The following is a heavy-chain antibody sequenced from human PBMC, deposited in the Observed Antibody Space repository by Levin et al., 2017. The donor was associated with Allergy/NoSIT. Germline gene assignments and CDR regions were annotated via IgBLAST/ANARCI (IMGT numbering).Heavy chain of an antibody. D-gene: IGHD5-12*01. V-gene: IGHV3-33*01. CDR3: ARGRGYSGYDYFDY. Sequence: PGGSLRLSCAASGFTFSSYGMHWVRQAPGKGLEWVAVIWYDGSNKYYADSVKGRFTISRDNSKNTLYLQMNSLRAEDTAVYYCARGRGYSGYDYFDYWGQGTLVTVSS. CDR2: IWYDGSNK. CDR1: GFTFSSYG. J-gene: IGHJ4*02.